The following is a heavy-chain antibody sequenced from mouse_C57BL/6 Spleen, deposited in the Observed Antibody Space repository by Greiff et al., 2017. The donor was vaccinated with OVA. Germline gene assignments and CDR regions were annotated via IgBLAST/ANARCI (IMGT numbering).Heavy chain of an antibody. J-gene: IGHJ2*01. Sequence: EVHLVESGGGLVQPGGSLKLSCAASGFTFSDYYMYWVRQTPEKRLEWVAYISNGGGSTYYPDTVKGQFTISRDNAKNTLYLQMSRLKSEDTAMYYCARRNYGLDYWGQGTTLTVSS. D-gene: IGHD1-2*01. CDR2: ISNGGGST. CDR1: GFTFSDYY. CDR3: ARRNYGLDY. V-gene: IGHV5-12*01.